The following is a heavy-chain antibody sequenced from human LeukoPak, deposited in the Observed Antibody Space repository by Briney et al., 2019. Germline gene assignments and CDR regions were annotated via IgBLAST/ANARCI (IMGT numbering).Heavy chain of an antibody. CDR1: GDSISSGDYY. CDR3: ATTWSGPDRPYYYYYMDV. V-gene: IGHV4-61*02. J-gene: IGHJ6*03. Sequence: SSQTLSLTCTVSGDSISSGDYYWSWIRQPAGKGLEWIGRISSSGSTNYNPSLKSRVTISVDTSKNQFSLKLSSVTAADTAVYYCATTWSGPDRPYYYYYMDVWGKGTTVTVSS. D-gene: IGHD3-3*01. CDR2: ISSSGST.